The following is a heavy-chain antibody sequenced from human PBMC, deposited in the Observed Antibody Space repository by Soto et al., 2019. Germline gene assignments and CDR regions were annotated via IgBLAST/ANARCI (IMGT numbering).Heavy chain of an antibody. CDR2: INAGNGNT. CDR3: ARVSTYQLVHWGEYYGMDV. Sequence: ASVKVSCKASGYTFTSYAMHWVRQAPGQRLEWMGWINAGNGNTKYSQKFQGRVTITRDTSASTAYMELSSLRSEDTAVYYCARVSTYQLVHWGEYYGMDVWGQGTTVTVSS. D-gene: IGHD2-2*01. V-gene: IGHV1-3*01. J-gene: IGHJ6*02. CDR1: GYTFTSYA.